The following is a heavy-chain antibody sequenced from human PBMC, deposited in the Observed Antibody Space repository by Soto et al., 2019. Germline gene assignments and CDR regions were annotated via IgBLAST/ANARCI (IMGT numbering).Heavy chain of an antibody. V-gene: IGHV3-30*18. CDR2: ISYDGSNK. D-gene: IGHD5-12*01. Sequence: GSLRLSCAASGFTFSSYAMHWVRQAPGKGLEWVALISYDGSNKNYGDSVKGRFTISRDNSKNTLYLQMNSLRAEDTAVYYCAKDRGYSGYDSLDYWGQGNLVTVSS. CDR3: AKDRGYSGYDSLDY. CDR1: GFTFSSYA. J-gene: IGHJ4*02.